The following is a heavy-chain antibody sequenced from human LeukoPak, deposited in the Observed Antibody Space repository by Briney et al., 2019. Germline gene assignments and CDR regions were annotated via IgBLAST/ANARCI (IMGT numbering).Heavy chain of an antibody. CDR2: INSDGSST. J-gene: IGHJ4*02. CDR1: GFTFSSYW. CDR3: ARAYCGGDCYPDY. V-gene: IGHV3-74*01. Sequence: GGSLRLSCAASGFTFSSYWMHWVRQAPGKGLVWVSRINSDGSSTSYADSVKGRFTISRDNAKNTLYLQMNSLRAEDTAVYYCARAYCGGDCYPDYWGQGTQVTVSS. D-gene: IGHD2-21*02.